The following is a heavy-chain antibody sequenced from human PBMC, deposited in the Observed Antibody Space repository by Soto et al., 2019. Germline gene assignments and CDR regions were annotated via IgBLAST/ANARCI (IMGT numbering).Heavy chain of an antibody. CDR1: GFTFSSYA. D-gene: IGHD5-18*01. V-gene: IGHV3-21*01. CDR2: ISSSSRNV. CDR3: ARDMYSHGADP. J-gene: IGHJ5*02. Sequence: EVQLVESGGGLVKPGGSLRLSCAASGFTFSSYAMKWVRQAPGKGLEWVSSISSSSRNVYYADSVKGRFTISRDNAKNSLYLQMNSLIAEDTAVYYCARDMYSHGADPWGQGTLVTVSS.